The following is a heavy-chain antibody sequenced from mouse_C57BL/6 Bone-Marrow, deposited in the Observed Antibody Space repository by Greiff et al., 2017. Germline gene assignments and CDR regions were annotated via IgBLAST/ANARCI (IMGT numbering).Heavy chain of an antibody. CDR2: INPSSGYT. CDR3: ARASLYDYDCKAWFAY. J-gene: IGHJ3*01. D-gene: IGHD2-4*01. Sequence: QVQLQQSGAELARPGASVKMSCKASGYTFTSYTMHWVKQRPGQGLEWIGYINPSSGYTKYNQKFKDKDTFTANKSSSTAYMQLSSLTSEDSAVYYCARASLYDYDCKAWFAYWGQGTLVTVSA. V-gene: IGHV1-4*01. CDR1: GYTFTSYT.